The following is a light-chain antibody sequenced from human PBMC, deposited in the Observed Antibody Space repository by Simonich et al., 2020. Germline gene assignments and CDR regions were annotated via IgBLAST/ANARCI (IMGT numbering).Light chain of an antibody. Sequence: QSALTQPPSASGSPGQSVTISCTGTSRDVGGYNYVSWYQQHPGKAPKLMIYEGSKRPSGVSNRFSGSKSGNTASLTISGLQAEDEADYYCCSYAGSSTYVFGTGTKVTVL. J-gene: IGLJ1*01. CDR2: EGS. CDR3: CSYAGSSTYV. V-gene: IGLV2-23*01. CDR1: SRDVGGYNY.